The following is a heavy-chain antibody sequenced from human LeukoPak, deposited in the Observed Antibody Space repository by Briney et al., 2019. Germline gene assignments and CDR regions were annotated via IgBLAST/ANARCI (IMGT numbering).Heavy chain of an antibody. Sequence: SETLSLTCTVSGGSISSYCWSWIRQPPGKGLEWIGYIYYSGSTNYNPSLKSRVTISVDTSKNQFSLKLSSVTAADTAVYYCACYDSSGYWYFDYWGQGTLVTVSS. J-gene: IGHJ4*02. V-gene: IGHV4-59*01. CDR3: ACYDSSGYWYFDY. D-gene: IGHD3-22*01. CDR1: GGSISSYC. CDR2: IYYSGST.